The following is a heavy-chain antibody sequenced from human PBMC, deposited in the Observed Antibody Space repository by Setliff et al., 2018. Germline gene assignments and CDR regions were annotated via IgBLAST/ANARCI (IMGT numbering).Heavy chain of an antibody. Sequence: AASVKVSCKASGYTFSNYGVTWVRQAPGQGLEWMGWVTVYNGNTKYAQNLQGRLTLTTDISTSTAYMVLGSLTTDDTAVYYCARVESMVRGKNILRHFDYWGQGIQVTVSS. CDR2: VTVYNGNT. CDR1: GYTFSNYG. V-gene: IGHV1-18*01. J-gene: IGHJ4*02. D-gene: IGHD3-10*01. CDR3: ARVESMVRGKNILRHFDY.